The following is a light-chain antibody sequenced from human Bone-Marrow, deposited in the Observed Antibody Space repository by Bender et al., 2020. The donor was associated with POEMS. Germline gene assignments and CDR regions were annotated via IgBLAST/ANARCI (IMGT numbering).Light chain of an antibody. V-gene: IGLV2-14*02. Sequence: QSALTQPASVSGSPGQSITISCTGTSSDVGSYNLVSWYQQYPGKAPKLVIYEVTKRPSGVSDRFSGSNSGAERYLTISSLQSEDEADYYCQTWGTGIRVFGGGTKLTVL. CDR1: SSDVGSYNL. J-gene: IGLJ3*02. CDR2: EVT. CDR3: QTWGTGIRV.